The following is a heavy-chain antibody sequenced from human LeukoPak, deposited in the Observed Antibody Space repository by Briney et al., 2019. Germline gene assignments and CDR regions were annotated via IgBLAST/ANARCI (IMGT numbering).Heavy chain of an antibody. CDR3: ARAVQYSRTYFDY. Sequence: GGSLRLSCAASGFTFSSYGMHWVRQAPGKGLEWVAVISYDGSNKYYADSVKGRFTISRDNSKNTLYLQMNSLRDEDTAVYYCARAVQYSRTYFDYWGQGSLVTVSS. V-gene: IGHV3-30*03. D-gene: IGHD6-6*01. CDR2: ISYDGSNK. CDR1: GFTFSSYG. J-gene: IGHJ4*02.